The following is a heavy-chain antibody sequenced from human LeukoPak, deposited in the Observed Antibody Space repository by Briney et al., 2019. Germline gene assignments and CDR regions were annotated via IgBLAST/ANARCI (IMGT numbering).Heavy chain of an antibody. J-gene: IGHJ6*03. Sequence: PGGSLRLSCAASGFIFSNAWMNWVRQAPGKGLEWVSGISGGGGGTNYADSVKGRFTISRDNFKNTLYLQMNSLRAEDTAVYYCANVDRRYYYMDVWGKGTTVTVSS. CDR2: ISGGGGGT. CDR1: GFIFSNAW. CDR3: ANVDRRYYYMDV. D-gene: IGHD2-15*01. V-gene: IGHV3-23*01.